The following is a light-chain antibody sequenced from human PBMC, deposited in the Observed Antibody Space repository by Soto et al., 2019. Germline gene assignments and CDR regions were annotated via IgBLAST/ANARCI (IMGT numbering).Light chain of an antibody. CDR1: SSNIGTNY. CDR2: RSN. J-gene: IGLJ1*01. V-gene: IGLV1-47*01. Sequence: QSVLTQPPSVSGTPGQRVTITCSGSSSNIGTNYVYWYQQLPGTAPKLLIYRSNQRPSGVPDRFSGSKSGTSASLAISELRSEDEADYYCTAWDDTLSGPLYVFGTGTKLTVL. CDR3: TAWDDTLSGPLYV.